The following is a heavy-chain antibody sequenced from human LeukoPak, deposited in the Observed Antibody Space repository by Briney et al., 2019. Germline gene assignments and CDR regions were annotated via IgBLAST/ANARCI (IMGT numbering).Heavy chain of an antibody. D-gene: IGHD1-1*01. CDR3: ASDPEVENPFDAFDI. Sequence: GGSLRLSCAASGFTFSSYAMHWVRQAPGKGLEWVAVISYDGSNKYYADSVKGRFTISRDNSKNTLYLQMNSLRAEDTAVYYCASDPEVENPFDAFDIWGQGTMVTVSS. CDR2: ISYDGSNK. J-gene: IGHJ3*02. V-gene: IGHV3-30-3*01. CDR1: GFTFSSYA.